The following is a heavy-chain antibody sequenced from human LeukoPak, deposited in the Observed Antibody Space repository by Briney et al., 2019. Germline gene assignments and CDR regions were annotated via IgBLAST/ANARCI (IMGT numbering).Heavy chain of an antibody. CDR3: ARASPKYYYDSSGYYYYFDY. V-gene: IGHV4-34*01. J-gene: IGHJ4*02. Sequence: SETLSLTCAVYGGSFSGYYWSWIRHPPGKGLEWIGEINHSESTNYNPSLKSRVTISVDTSKNQFSLKLSSVTAADTAVYYCARASPKYYYDSSGYYYYFDYWGQGTLVTVSS. CDR1: GGSFSGYY. CDR2: INHSEST. D-gene: IGHD3-22*01.